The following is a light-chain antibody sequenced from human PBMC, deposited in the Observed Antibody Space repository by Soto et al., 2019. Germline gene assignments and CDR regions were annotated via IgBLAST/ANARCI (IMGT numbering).Light chain of an antibody. J-gene: IGKJ5*01. CDR3: QQRSNWPIT. CDR1: QSVSSY. Sequence: IVLTQSAATMSLSTEERATLSCRASQSVSSYLAWYQQKPGQAPRLLIYDASNRATGIPARFSGSGSGTDFTLTISSLEPEDFAVYYCQQRSNWPITFGQGTRLE. V-gene: IGKV3-11*01. CDR2: DAS.